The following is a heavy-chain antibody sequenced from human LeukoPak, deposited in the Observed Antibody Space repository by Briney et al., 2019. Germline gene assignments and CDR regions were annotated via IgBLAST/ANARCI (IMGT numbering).Heavy chain of an antibody. J-gene: IGHJ4*02. D-gene: IGHD2-15*01. CDR1: GFTFSSHA. V-gene: IGHV3-64D*06. CDR3: VKDDCSAGSCYYFDY. CDR2: ISSNGGAT. Sequence: PGGSLRLSCSASGFTFSSHAMHWVRQAPGRGLEYVSTISSNGGATYYADSVQGRFTISRDNSKNTLYLQMSSLRAEDTAVYYCVKDDCSAGSCYYFDYWGQGTLVSVSS.